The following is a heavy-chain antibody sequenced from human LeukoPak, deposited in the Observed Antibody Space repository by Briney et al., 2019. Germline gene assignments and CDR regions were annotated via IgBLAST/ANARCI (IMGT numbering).Heavy chain of an antibody. J-gene: IGHJ3*02. CDR3: ARHAKVGAGVFDI. V-gene: IGHV4-59*08. CDR2: ISYTGTT. D-gene: IGHD1-26*01. CDR1: GGSINDHY. Sequence: KASETLSLTCTVSGGSINDHYWSWIRQPPGKGLEWVGYISYTGTTNYNPSLKSRVTISVDTSKNQFSLKLSSVTAADTAVYHCARHAKVGAGVFDIWGQGTMVTVSS.